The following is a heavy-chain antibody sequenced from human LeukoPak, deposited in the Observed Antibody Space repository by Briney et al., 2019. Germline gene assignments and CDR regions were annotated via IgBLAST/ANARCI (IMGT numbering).Heavy chain of an antibody. V-gene: IGHV3-11*04. CDR3: ARDRRAYSGARGYMDV. J-gene: IGHJ6*03. D-gene: IGHD2-21*01. CDR2: ISSSGSII. Sequence: GGALRLSCAASGFTFSDYYMSWIRQAPGKGLEGVSYISSSGSIIYYADSVKGRFTLSRDNAKNSLYLQMNSLRAEDTAVYYCARDRRAYSGARGYMDVWAKGTTVTVSS. CDR1: GFTFSDYY.